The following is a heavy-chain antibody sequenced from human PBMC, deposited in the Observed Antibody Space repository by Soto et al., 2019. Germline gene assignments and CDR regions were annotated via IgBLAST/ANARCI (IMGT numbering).Heavy chain of an antibody. CDR3: AREDDGGDRDYYGLDV. CDR2: VHYSGSA. J-gene: IGHJ6*02. Sequence: QVQLQQSGPGLVKPSQTLSLTCTVSGGSISFDHYHWTWIRQPPGKGLEWIGYVHYSGSALYNPSLQSRVSISVDTSKNQFSLKLSSVTAADTAVYFCAREDDGGDRDYYGLDVWGQGTTVTVSS. D-gene: IGHD2-21*02. CDR1: GGSISFDHYH. V-gene: IGHV4-30-4*01.